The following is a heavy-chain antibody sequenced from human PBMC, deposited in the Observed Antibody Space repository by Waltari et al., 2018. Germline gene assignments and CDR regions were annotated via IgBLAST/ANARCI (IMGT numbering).Heavy chain of an antibody. D-gene: IGHD2-2*01. CDR1: GGSISSSSSY. V-gene: IGHV4-39*01. CDR2: IYYSGST. CDR3: ARRSVVVPAAILTYYYYMDV. Sequence: QLQLQESGPGLVKPSETLSLTCTVSGGSISSSSSYWGGIRQPPGKGLEWIGSIYYSGSTYYNPSLKSRVTISVDTSKNQFSLKLSSVTAADTAVYYCARRSVVVPAAILTYYYYMDVWGKGTTVTVSS. J-gene: IGHJ6*03.